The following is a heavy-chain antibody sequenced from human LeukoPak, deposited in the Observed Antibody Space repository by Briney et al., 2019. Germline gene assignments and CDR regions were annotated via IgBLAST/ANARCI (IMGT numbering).Heavy chain of an antibody. J-gene: IGHJ4*02. CDR2: INQDGSEQ. D-gene: IGHD5-18*01. Sequence: GGSLRLSCAASGFTFSTHWVNWVRQAPGKGLEWVANINQDGSEQDYLDSMKGRLTISRDNTRNSVYLQMNSLRAEDTAVYYCARDAYSYDPRGYFDYWGQGTLVTVSS. CDR3: ARDAYSYDPRGYFDY. V-gene: IGHV3-7*03. CDR1: GFTFSTHW.